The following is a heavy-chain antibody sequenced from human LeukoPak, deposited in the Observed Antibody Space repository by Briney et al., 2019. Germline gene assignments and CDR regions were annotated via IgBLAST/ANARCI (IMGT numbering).Heavy chain of an antibody. D-gene: IGHD3-22*01. Sequence: GGSLRLSCAVSGFSVGSSGTSWVRQAPGKGLEWVSYISSSSSTIYYAGSVKGRFTISRDNAKNSLYLQMNSLRAEDTAVYYCARELVVVEGNNLDYWGQGTLVTVSS. CDR2: ISSSSSTI. J-gene: IGHJ4*02. V-gene: IGHV3-48*04. CDR3: ARELVVVEGNNLDY. CDR1: GFSVGSSG.